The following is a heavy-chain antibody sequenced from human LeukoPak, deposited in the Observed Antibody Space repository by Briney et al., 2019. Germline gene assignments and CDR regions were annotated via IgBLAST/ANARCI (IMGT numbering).Heavy chain of an antibody. D-gene: IGHD3-22*01. V-gene: IGHV3-53*01. CDR3: ASSTYYYDSSGYFPFDY. Sequence: GGSLGLSCAASGFTVSSNYMSWVRQAPGKGLEWVSVIYSGGSTYYADSVKGRFTISRDNSKNTLYLQMNSLRAEDTAVYYCASSTYYYDSSGYFPFDYWGQGTLVTVSS. CDR2: IYSGGST. CDR1: GFTVSSNY. J-gene: IGHJ4*02.